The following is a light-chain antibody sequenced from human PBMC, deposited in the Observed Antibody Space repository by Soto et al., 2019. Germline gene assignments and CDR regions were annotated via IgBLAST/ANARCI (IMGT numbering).Light chain of an antibody. CDR3: QPVYSYSS. V-gene: IGKV1-9*01. CDR1: QDIGRY. Sequence: DIQLTQSPSFVSASVGERVTITCRASQDIGRYLAWYQQKPGEGPKLRISAASTLQSGVPSRVSGSGSGSEVTFTNSYLLPEDVAPYYCQPVYSYSSFGQGTRLETK. J-gene: IGKJ5*01. CDR2: AAS.